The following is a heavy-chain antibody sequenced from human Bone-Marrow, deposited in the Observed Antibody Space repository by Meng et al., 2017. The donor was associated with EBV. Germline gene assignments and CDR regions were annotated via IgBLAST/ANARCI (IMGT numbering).Heavy chain of an antibody. CDR1: GGSISSVIIY. V-gene: IGHV4-39*07. CDR2: IYYSGST. CDR3: ASGSTAAGTDY. J-gene: IGHJ4*02. D-gene: IGHD6-13*01. Sequence: PGVVKPSEPLSLTCTVYGGSISSVIIYWGWIRQSPGKGLEWIGSIYYSGSTYYNPSLQSRVTISVDTSKNQFSLKLSSVTAADTAVYYCASGSTAAGTDYWGQGTLVTVSS.